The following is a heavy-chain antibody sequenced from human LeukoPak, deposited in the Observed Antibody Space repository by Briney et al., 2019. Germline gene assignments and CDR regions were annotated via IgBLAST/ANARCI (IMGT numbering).Heavy chain of an antibody. CDR2: ISSTSKSI. V-gene: IGHV3-48*02. CDR1: GFTFRTYS. J-gene: IGHJ4*02. D-gene: IGHD6-19*01. Sequence: GGSLRLSCAASGFTFRTYSMHWVRQAPGKGLEWVSYISSTSKSIYYADSVKGRFTISRDNAKNSLFLQMDSLRDEDSAVYFCARENGWFLDYWGQGILVTVSS. CDR3: ARENGWFLDY.